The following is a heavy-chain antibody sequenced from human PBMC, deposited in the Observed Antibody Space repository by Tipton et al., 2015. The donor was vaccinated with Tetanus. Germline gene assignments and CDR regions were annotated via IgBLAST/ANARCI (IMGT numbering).Heavy chain of an antibody. D-gene: IGHD2-8*01. CDR1: GYIFNNYW. V-gene: IGHV5-51*01. Sequence: EVQLVQSGGEVKKPGESLKISCKGSGYIFNNYWIGWVRQKPGKGLEWMGIIYPGGSDTRYSPSFQGQVTISVDKSINTAYLQWSSLKASDTSMLYCARAHCTDGVCNFDFWGQGALVTVAP. CDR2: IYPGGSDT. CDR3: ARAHCTDGVCNFDF. J-gene: IGHJ4*02.